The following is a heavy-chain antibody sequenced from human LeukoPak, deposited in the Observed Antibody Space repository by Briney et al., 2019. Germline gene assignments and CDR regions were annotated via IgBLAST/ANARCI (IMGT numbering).Heavy chain of an antibody. Sequence: SETLSLTCAVYGGSFSSYCWSWIRQPPGKGLEWIGEINHSGSTDYNPSLKSRATISVDTSKNRFSLKLSSVTAADTAVYYCAYSSAFQQHWGQGTLVTVSS. D-gene: IGHD3-22*01. CDR3: AYSSAFQQH. V-gene: IGHV4-34*01. J-gene: IGHJ1*01. CDR1: GGSFSSYC. CDR2: INHSGST.